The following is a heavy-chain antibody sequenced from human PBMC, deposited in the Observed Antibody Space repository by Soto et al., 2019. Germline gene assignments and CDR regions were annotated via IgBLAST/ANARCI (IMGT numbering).Heavy chain of an antibody. CDR2: INRGGTAM. CDR1: GFTFSRYS. D-gene: IGHD3-9*01. CDR3: VRDFDWNFDY. V-gene: IGHV3-48*02. J-gene: IGHJ4*02. Sequence: VQLVDSVGGVVQPGGSLRLSCAASGFTFSRYSMNWIRQAPGKGLEWVSYINRGGTAMYYADSVKGRFTVSRDDANNSLYLDMNSLRDDDTAVYYCVRDFDWNFDYWGQGTLVTVTS.